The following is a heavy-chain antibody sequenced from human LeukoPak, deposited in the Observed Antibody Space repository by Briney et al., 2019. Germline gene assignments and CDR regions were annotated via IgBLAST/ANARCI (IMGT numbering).Heavy chain of an antibody. Sequence: GGSLRLSCAASGFTFSSYAMSLVRQAPGKVLQLFSAISGSGGSTYYADSVKGRFTISRDNSKNTLYLQMNSLRAEDTAIYFRQKTAYDILTGYSDTPDYFDYWGQGTLVTVSS. CDR3: QKTAYDILTGYSDTPDYFDY. D-gene: IGHD3-9*01. CDR1: GFTFSSYA. V-gene: IGHV3-23*01. CDR2: ISGSGGST. J-gene: IGHJ4*02.